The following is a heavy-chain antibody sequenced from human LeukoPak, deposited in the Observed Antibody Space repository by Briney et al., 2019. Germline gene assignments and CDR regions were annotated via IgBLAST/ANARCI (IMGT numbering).Heavy chain of an antibody. CDR3: ARGGRRF. CDR2: ISDSGGSI. Sequence: GGSLRLSCAASGFIFNNYAMSWVRQAPGKGLEWVSGISDSGGSIYYADSVKGRFTISRDNAKNSLYLQMNSLRGEDTAVYYCARGGRRFWGQGTLVTVSS. V-gene: IGHV3-23*01. CDR1: GFIFNNYA. J-gene: IGHJ4*02. D-gene: IGHD3-10*01.